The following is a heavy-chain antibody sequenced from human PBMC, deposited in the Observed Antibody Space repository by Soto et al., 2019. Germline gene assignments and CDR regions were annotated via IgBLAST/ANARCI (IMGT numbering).Heavy chain of an antibody. CDR1: GFTFNNYG. D-gene: IGHD2-21*01. CDR2: ISYDGTNK. CDR3: AKERGAYGAYPSGMDV. J-gene: IGHJ6*02. Sequence: VQLVESGGGVVQPGRPLRLSCAASGFTFNNYGMNWVRQAPGKGLEWVAVISYDGTNKFYTESVRGRFTISRDSSKNTLYLQMNRLRAEDTAIYYCAKERGAYGAYPSGMDVWGQGTTVTVSS. V-gene: IGHV3-30*18.